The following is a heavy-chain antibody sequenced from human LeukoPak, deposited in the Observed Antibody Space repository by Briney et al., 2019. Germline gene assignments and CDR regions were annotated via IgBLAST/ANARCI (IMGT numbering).Heavy chain of an antibody. CDR3: ARRNILSGYYHFDY. J-gene: IGHJ4*01. Sequence: SETLSLTCTVSGVSITSINYYWAWIRQPPGKGLEWIGSLSSGGPTYNNPSLESRTSISADTSSNQLFLKLTSMTAADTAVYFCARRNILSGYYHFDYWGHGTLVTVSS. D-gene: IGHD3-9*01. V-gene: IGHV4-39*01. CDR2: LSSGGPT. CDR1: GVSITSINYY.